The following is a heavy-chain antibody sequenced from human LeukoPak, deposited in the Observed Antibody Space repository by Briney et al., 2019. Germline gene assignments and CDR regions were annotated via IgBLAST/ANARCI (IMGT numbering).Heavy chain of an antibody. CDR1: GFTFSTYG. Sequence: GGSLRLSCAASGFTFSTYGMQWVRQAPGKGPEWVAVISYDGSNKYYADSVKGRFTISRDNSKNTLYLQMNSLRAEDTAVYYCAKGIAVAGTLLTPPDCWGQGTLVTVSS. J-gene: IGHJ4*02. V-gene: IGHV3-30*18. CDR3: AKGIAVAGTLLTPPDC. D-gene: IGHD6-19*01. CDR2: ISYDGSNK.